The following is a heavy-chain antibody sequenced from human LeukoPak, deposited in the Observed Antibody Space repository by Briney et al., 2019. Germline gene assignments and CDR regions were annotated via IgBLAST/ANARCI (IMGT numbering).Heavy chain of an antibody. CDR3: ARDVYYYDRSAFDI. D-gene: IGHD3-22*01. CDR1: GGSISSGSYF. Sequence: SQTLSLTCTVSGGSISSGSYFWSWIRRPAGKGLEWIGRIYTSGSTNYNPSLKSRVTISMDTSKNQFSLKLSSVTAADTAVYYCARDVYYYDRSAFDIWGQGTMVTVSS. V-gene: IGHV4-61*02. J-gene: IGHJ3*02. CDR2: IYTSGST.